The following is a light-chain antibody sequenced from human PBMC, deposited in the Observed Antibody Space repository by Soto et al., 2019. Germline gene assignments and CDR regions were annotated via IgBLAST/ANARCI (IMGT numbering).Light chain of an antibody. CDR2: GAS. V-gene: IGKV3-15*01. J-gene: IGKJ3*01. CDR3: QQYNDWPPYT. CDR1: QSVSSN. Sequence: EIVMTQSPATLSVSPGERATLSCRASQSVSSNLAWYQQIPGQAPRLLIYGASTRATDIPARFSGSGSGTEFTLTISSLQSEDFAVYYCQQYNDWPPYTFGPGPKWISN.